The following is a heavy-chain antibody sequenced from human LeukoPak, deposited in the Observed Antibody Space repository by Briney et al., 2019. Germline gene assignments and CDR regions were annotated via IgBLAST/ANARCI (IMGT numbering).Heavy chain of an antibody. CDR2: IYYSGST. Sequence: SETLSLTCTVSGGSINSRSYYWGWIRQPPGKGLEWIGSIYYSGSTYYNPSLKSRVTISVDTSKNQFSLKLSSVTAADTAVYYCASFQWELPYWGQGTLVTVSS. J-gene: IGHJ4*02. CDR1: GGSINSRSYY. V-gene: IGHV4-39*01. CDR3: ASFQWELPY. D-gene: IGHD1-26*01.